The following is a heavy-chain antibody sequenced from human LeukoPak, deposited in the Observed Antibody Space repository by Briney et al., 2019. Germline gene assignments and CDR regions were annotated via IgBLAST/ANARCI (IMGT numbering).Heavy chain of an antibody. J-gene: IGHJ6*03. CDR2: MNPNSGNT. V-gene: IGHV1-8*01. CDR3: ARAGYSSSSHYYYMDV. Sequence: ASVKVSCKASGYTFTSYDINWVRQATGQGLEWMGWMNPNSGNTGYAQRFQGRVTMTRNTSISTAYMELSSLRSEDTAVYYCARAGYSSSSHYYYMDVWGKGTTVTVSS. CDR1: GYTFTSYD. D-gene: IGHD6-13*01.